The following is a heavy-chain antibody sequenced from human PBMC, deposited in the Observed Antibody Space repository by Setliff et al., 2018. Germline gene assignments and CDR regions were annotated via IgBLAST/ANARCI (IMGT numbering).Heavy chain of an antibody. CDR1: GYTFAEST. Sequence: ASVKVSCKASGYTFAESTVSWVRQAPGQGLEWMGWVTIYNGNTKYAQNLQGGLTLTTDISTSTAYMELGSLTTDDTAVYYCARVESMVRGKNILRHFDYWGQGIQVTVS. CDR3: ARVESMVRGKNILRHFDY. J-gene: IGHJ4*02. D-gene: IGHD3-10*01. V-gene: IGHV1-18*01. CDR2: VTIYNGNT.